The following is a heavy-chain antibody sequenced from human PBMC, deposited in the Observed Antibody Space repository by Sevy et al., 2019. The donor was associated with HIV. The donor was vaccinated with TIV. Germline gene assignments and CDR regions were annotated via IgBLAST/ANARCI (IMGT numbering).Heavy chain of an antibody. Sequence: GESLKISCAASGFTFSSYAMHWVRQAPGKGLEWVAVISYDGSNKYYADSVKGRFTISRDNSKNTLYLQMNSLRAEDTAVYYCARDRRRDDYGSGSYTYYYYYYGMDVWGQGTTVTVSS. CDR2: ISYDGSNK. CDR1: GFTFSSYA. D-gene: IGHD3-10*01. CDR3: ARDRRRDDYGSGSYTYYYYYYGMDV. J-gene: IGHJ6*02. V-gene: IGHV3-30-3*01.